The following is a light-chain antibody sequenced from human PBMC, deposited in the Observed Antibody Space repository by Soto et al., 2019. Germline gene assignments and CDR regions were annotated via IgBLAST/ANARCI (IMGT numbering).Light chain of an antibody. J-gene: IGLJ3*02. CDR2: LDSDGSH. CDR1: SGHGTYT. V-gene: IGLV4-69*01. CDR3: QTWATGPDWV. Sequence: QLVLTQSPSASASLGASVKLTCTLSSGHGTYTIAWHQQQPDKGPRYLMNLDSDGSHYKGDGIPDRFSGSSSGAERYLTNSSLQSEDEADYYCQTWATGPDWVFGGGTKLTVL.